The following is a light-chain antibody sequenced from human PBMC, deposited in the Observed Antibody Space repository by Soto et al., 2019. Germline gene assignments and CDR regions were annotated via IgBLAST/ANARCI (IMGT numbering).Light chain of an antibody. CDR3: QQYGSSLWT. CDR1: QNVGNN. Sequence: EIVMTQSPATLSVSPGERATLPCRASQNVGNNLVWYQQKPGQAPRLLIYGASSRATGIPDRFSGSGSGTDFTLTISRLEPEDFAVYYCQQYGSSLWTFGQGTKVDIK. V-gene: IGKV3-20*01. CDR2: GAS. J-gene: IGKJ1*01.